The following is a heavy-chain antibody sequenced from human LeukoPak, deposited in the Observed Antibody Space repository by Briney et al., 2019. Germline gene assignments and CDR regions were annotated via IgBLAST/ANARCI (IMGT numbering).Heavy chain of an antibody. D-gene: IGHD2-21*01. V-gene: IGHV3-48*03. J-gene: IGHJ5*02. CDR3: ARPVNSLFDP. Sequence: QPGGSLRLSCAASGFTFSSFEMTWVRQAPGKGLEWVSYISSSGSTIYYADSVKGRFTISRDNAKNSLHLQMNSLRVEDTAVYFCARPVNSLFDPWGQGTLVTVSS. CDR2: ISSSGSTI. CDR1: GFTFSSFE.